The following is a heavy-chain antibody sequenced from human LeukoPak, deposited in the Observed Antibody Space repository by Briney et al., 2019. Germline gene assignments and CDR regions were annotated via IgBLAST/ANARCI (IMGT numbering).Heavy chain of an antibody. CDR3: AKLGTDAFDI. CDR1: GLTFDDST. J-gene: IGHJ3*02. V-gene: IGHV3-43*01. CDR2: ISWDGGST. Sequence: GGSLRLSCAASGLTFDDSTMHWVRPAPGKGLEWVSLISWDGGSTYYADSVKGRFTISRDNSKNSLYLQMNSLRTEDTALYYCAKLGTDAFDIWGQGTMVTVSS. D-gene: IGHD7-27*01.